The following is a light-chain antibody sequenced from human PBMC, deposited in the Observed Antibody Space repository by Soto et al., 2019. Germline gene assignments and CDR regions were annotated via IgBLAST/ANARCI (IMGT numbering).Light chain of an antibody. CDR1: QSISSY. CDR3: QQYENYWT. V-gene: IGKV1-5*01. CDR2: EAS. J-gene: IGKJ1*01. Sequence: DIHITHSPSSLSSSVLYGVTITCRASQSISSYVSWYQQKPGKAPKLLIYEASSLESGVPSRFSGSGSGTEFTLTINSLQPEDFAFYYCQQYENYWTFGQGTKVDI.